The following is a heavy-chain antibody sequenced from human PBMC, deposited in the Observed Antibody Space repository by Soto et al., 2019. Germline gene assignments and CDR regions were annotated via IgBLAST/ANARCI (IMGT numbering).Heavy chain of an antibody. J-gene: IGHJ4*02. CDR1: GYGFTTYG. V-gene: IGHV1-18*01. Sequence: QVHLVQSGAEVKKPGASVKVSCKGSGYGFTTYGITWVRQAPGQGLEWMAWISAHNGNTNYAQKPQGRVTVTRDTSTRTASMELRSLTSDETAVYYRARGRYGDYWGQGALVTASS. CDR2: ISAHNGNT. CDR3: ARGRYGDY. D-gene: IGHD1-1*01.